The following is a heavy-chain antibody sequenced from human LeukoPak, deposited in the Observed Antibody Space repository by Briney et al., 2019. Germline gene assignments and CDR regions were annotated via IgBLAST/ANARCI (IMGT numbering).Heavy chain of an antibody. V-gene: IGHV1-18*01. J-gene: IGHJ3*02. Sequence: GASVKVSCKASGYTFTSYGISWVRQAPGQGLEWMGWISPYNGNTNYAQKLQGRVTMTTDTSTSTAYMELRSLRSDDAAVYYCAGCCSGGTLSSAFDIWGQGTMVTVSS. D-gene: IGHD2-15*01. CDR2: ISPYNGNT. CDR1: GYTFTSYG. CDR3: AGCCSGGTLSSAFDI.